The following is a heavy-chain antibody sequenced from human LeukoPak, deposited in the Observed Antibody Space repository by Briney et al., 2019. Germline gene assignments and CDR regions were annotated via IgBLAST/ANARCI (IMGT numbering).Heavy chain of an antibody. CDR2: IYWDDDK. Sequence: SGPTLVKPTQTLTLTCTFSGFSLSTSGVGVGWIRQPPGTALEWLALIYWDDDKRYSPSLKCRLTITKDTSKNQVVLTMTNMDPVDTATYYCAHRPGVRGLLNYFDYWGQRTLDTVSS. D-gene: IGHD3-10*01. CDR1: GFSLSTSGVG. CDR3: AHRPGVRGLLNYFDY. J-gene: IGHJ4*02. V-gene: IGHV2-5*02.